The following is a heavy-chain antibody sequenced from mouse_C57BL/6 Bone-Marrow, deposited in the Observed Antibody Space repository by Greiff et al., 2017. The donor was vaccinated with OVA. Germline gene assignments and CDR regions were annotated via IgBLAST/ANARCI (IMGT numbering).Heavy chain of an antibody. V-gene: IGHV15-2*01. CDR1: DSEVFPLAY. J-gene: IGHJ4*01. D-gene: IGHD1-1*01. CDR3: ARGTTVDYYAMDY. CDR2: ILPSIGRT. Sequence: QVQLQQSGSELRSPGSSVKLSCKDFDSEVFPLAYMSWVRQKPGHGFEWIGGILPSIGRTIYGEKFEDKATLDADTLSNTAYLELNSLTSEDSAIYYCARGTTVDYYAMDYWGQGTSVTVSS.